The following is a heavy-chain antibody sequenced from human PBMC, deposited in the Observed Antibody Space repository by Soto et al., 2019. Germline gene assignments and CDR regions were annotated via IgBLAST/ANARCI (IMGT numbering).Heavy chain of an antibody. D-gene: IGHD1-26*01. V-gene: IGHV1-69*06. J-gene: IGHJ4*02. Sequence: QVQLVQSGAEVKKPGSSVKVSCKASGGTFISYAISWVRQAPGQRLEWMGGIIPIFGTANYAQKFQGRVTIPADKSTSTAYMELSSLRSEDTAVYYCASPSSGGSPTYFDYWGQGPLVTVSS. CDR3: ASPSSGGSPTYFDY. CDR1: GGTFISYA. CDR2: IIPIFGTA.